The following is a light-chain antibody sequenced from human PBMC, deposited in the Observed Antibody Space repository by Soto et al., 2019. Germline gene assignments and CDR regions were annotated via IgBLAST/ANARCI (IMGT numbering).Light chain of an antibody. CDR2: SAS. V-gene: IGKV3-15*01. J-gene: IGKJ2*01. CDR3: QQCDNWPPYT. CDR1: QSVGSN. Sequence: EIVMTQSPATLSVSPGERATLSCRASQSVGSNLAWYQQKPGQAPRLLIYSASTRATGIPARFSGSGSGTEFTLTISSLQSEDFAVYYCQQCDNWPPYTFDQGTKLEIK.